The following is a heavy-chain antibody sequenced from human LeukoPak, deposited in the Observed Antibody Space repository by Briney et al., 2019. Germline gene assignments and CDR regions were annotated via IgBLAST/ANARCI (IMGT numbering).Heavy chain of an antibody. CDR1: GFTFSSYS. V-gene: IGHV3-21*01. CDR2: ISSSSSYI. Sequence: GGSLRLSCAASGFTFSSYSMNWVRQAPGKGLEWVSSISSSSSYIYYADSVKGRFTISRDNAKNSLYLQMNSQRAEDTAVYYCARGSDYYYYMDVWGKGTTVTVSS. CDR3: ARGSDYYYYMDV. J-gene: IGHJ6*03.